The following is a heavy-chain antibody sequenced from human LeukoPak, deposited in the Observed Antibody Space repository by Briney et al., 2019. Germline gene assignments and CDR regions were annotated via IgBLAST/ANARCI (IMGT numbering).Heavy chain of an antibody. CDR1: GFTFDDYA. CDR2: ISWNSGSI. V-gene: IGHV3-9*01. CDR3: AKDSGIMITFGGVIGLDY. Sequence: GGSLRLSCAASGFTFDDYAMHWVRQAPGKGLEWVSGISWNSGSIGYADSVKGRFTISRDNAKNSLYLQMNSLRAEDTALYYCAKDSGIMITFGGVIGLDYWGQGTLVTVSS. D-gene: IGHD3-16*02. J-gene: IGHJ4*02.